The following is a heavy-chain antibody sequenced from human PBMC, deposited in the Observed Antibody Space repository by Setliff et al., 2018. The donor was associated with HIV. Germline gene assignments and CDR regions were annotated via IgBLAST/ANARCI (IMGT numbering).Heavy chain of an antibody. D-gene: IGHD3-22*01. V-gene: IGHV4-61*09. CDR3: ARHAVPHYYDSSGPS. CDR1: GGSISSRSYY. J-gene: IGHJ5*02. CDR2: IHTSGDT. Sequence: PSETLSLTCSVSGGSISSRSYYWSWIRQPAGKGLEWIGHIHTSGDTDYSPSLNSRVTISIDTSKKQFSLKLNSVTAADTAVYYCARHAVPHYYDSSGPSWGPGTLVTVSS.